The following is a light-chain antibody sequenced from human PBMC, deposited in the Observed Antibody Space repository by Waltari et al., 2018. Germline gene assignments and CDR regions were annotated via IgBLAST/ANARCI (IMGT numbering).Light chain of an antibody. CDR1: SSHIGAGYD. V-gene: IGLV1-40*01. Sequence: QSVLTQPPSVSGAPGQRVTISCTGSSSHIGAGYDVHWYQQVPGTAPKVLIFGNTNRPSRVPDRFSGSKSGTSASLAITGLQAEDEADYYCQSYDSSLSGVVFGGGTKLTVL. J-gene: IGLJ2*01. CDR2: GNT. CDR3: QSYDSSLSGVV.